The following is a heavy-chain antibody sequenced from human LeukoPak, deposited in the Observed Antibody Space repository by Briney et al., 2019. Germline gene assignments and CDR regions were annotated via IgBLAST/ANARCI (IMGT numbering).Heavy chain of an antibody. V-gene: IGHV3-23*01. Sequence: GGSLRLSCAASGFTFRSYAMSWVRQAPGKGLEWVSSITESGDTTYYLDSVKGRFTISRDNSKNTLYLQMNSLRAEDTAVYYCAKFDTSGYFYNWFDSWGQGTLVTVSS. CDR2: ITESGDTT. CDR1: GFTFRSYA. D-gene: IGHD3-22*01. J-gene: IGHJ5*01. CDR3: AKFDTSGYFYNWFDS.